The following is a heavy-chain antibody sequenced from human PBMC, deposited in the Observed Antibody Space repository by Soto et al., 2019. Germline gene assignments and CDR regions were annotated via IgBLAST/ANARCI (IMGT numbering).Heavy chain of an antibody. CDR2: ISSSSSTI. Sequence: EVQLVESGGGLVQPGGSLRLSCVVSGFTFSSYSMNWVRQAPGKGLEWVSYISSSSSTIYYADSVKGRFTISRDNAKNSLYLQMKSLRAGDTAVYYCVRGRAVTTPGPNCHYWGQGTLVTVSS. J-gene: IGHJ4*02. V-gene: IGHV3-48*01. CDR3: VRGRAVTTPGPNCHY. D-gene: IGHD3-3*01. CDR1: GFTFSSYS.